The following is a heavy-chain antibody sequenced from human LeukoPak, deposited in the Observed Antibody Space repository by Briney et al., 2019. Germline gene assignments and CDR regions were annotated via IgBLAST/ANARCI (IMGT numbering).Heavy chain of an antibody. V-gene: IGHV4-31*03. CDR3: ARVVAAAGDAFDI. Sequence: SETLSLTCTVSGGSISSGGYYWSWIRQHPGKGLEWIGYIYYSGSTYYNPSLKSRVTISVDTSKNQFSLKLGSVTAADTAVYYCARVVAAAGDAFDIWGQGTMVTVSS. CDR2: IYYSGST. D-gene: IGHD6-13*01. J-gene: IGHJ3*02. CDR1: GGSISSGGYY.